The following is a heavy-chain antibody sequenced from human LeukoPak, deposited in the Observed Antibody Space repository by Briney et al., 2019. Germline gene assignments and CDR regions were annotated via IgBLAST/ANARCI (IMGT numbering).Heavy chain of an antibody. V-gene: IGHV4-39*07. Sequence: SETLTLTCTVSGGSISSSSYYWGWIRQPPGKGLEWIGSIYYSGSTYYNPSLKSRVTISVDTSKNQFSLKLSSVTAADTAVYYCARGATDRGYSYGYLDYWGQGTLVTVSS. CDR1: GGSISSSSYY. CDR3: ARGATDRGYSYGYLDY. D-gene: IGHD5-18*01. J-gene: IGHJ4*02. CDR2: IYYSGST.